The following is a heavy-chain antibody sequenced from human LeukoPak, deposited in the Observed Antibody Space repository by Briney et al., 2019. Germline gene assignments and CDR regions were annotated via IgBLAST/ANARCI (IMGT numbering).Heavy chain of an antibody. V-gene: IGHV4-31*03. CDR3: ARDGVVSTRGMDV. Sequence: SETLSLTCTVSGGSISSGGYYWSWIRQHPGKGLEWIGYIYYSGSTYYNPSLKSRVTKSVDTSKNQFSLKLSSVTAADTAVYYCARDGVVSTRGMDVWGQGTTVTVSS. CDR1: GGSISSGGYY. D-gene: IGHD2-8*01. CDR2: IYYSGST. J-gene: IGHJ6*02.